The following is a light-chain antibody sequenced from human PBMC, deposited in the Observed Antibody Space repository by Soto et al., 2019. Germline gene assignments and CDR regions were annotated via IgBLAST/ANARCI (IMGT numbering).Light chain of an antibody. CDR3: QQYGASPR. Sequence: EIVLTQSPDTLSLSPGERATLSCRASQSVSSNYLAWYQHKPGQAPRLLIYGASSRATGIPDRFSGSGSGTDFTLTINRLEPEDFAVYFCQQYGASPRLGQGTRLEIK. CDR2: GAS. CDR1: QSVSSNY. J-gene: IGKJ5*01. V-gene: IGKV3-20*01.